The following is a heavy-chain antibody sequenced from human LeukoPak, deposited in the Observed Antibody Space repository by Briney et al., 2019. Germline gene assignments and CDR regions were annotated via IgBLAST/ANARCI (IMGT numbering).Heavy chain of an antibody. Sequence: ASVKVSCKASGSTFTSYGNSWVRQAPGQGLEWMGWISAYNGNTNYAQKLQGRVTMTTDTSTSTAYMELRSLRSDDTAVYYCARDSATLRYFDWLPSAFDYWGQGTLVTASS. J-gene: IGHJ4*02. CDR2: ISAYNGNT. D-gene: IGHD3-9*01. CDR3: ARDSATLRYFDWLPSAFDY. CDR1: GSTFTSYG. V-gene: IGHV1-18*01.